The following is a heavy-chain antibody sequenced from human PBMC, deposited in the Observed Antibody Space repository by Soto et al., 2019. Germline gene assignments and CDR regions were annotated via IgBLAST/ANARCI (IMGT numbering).Heavy chain of an antibody. CDR1: GYTFTSYD. Sequence: QVQLVQSGAEMKKPGASVKVSCKASGYTFTSYDINWVRQATGQGLEWMGWMNPNSGNTGYAQKFQGRVTMTRNTSISKGYMELSRLRSEDTAVDYWARGRGQLVLHWRYWGQETLVTVSS. CDR2: MNPNSGNT. D-gene: IGHD6-6*01. V-gene: IGHV1-8*01. CDR3: ARGRGQLVLHWRY. J-gene: IGHJ4*02.